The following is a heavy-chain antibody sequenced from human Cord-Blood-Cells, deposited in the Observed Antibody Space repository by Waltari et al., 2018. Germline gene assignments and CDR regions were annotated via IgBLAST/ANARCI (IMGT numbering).Heavy chain of an antibody. D-gene: IGHD6-13*01. J-gene: IGHJ2*01. V-gene: IGHV4-38-2*02. CDR1: GYSISSGYY. Sequence: QVQLQESGPGLVKPSETLSLTCPVSGYSISSGYYWGWIRRPPGKGLEWIGSIYHSGSTYYNPSLKSRVTISVDTSKNQFSLKLSSVTAADTAVYYCARVPDSSWYHNNWYFDLWGRGTLVTVSS. CDR2: IYHSGST. CDR3: ARVPDSSWYHNNWYFDL.